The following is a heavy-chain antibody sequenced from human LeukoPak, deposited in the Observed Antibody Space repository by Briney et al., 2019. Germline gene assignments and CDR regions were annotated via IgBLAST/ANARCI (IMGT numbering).Heavy chain of an antibody. J-gene: IGHJ4*02. CDR3: ARHVVAVGFDY. V-gene: IGHV3-21*01. CDR1: GFTFSSYS. CDR2: ISSSSSYI. D-gene: IGHD3-22*01. Sequence: GGSLRLSCAVSGFTFSSYSMSWVRQAPGKGLEWVSSISSSSSYIYYADSVKGRFTISRDNAKNSLYLQMNSLRAEDTAVYYCARHVVAVGFDYWGQGTLVTVSS.